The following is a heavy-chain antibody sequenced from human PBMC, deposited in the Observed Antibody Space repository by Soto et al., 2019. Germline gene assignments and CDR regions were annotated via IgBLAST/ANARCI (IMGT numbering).Heavy chain of an antibody. CDR2: ISYDGSNK. V-gene: IGHV3-30*18. CDR1: GFTFSSYG. D-gene: IGHD7-27*01. CDR3: AKDGESGNWERYYYYYMDV. J-gene: IGHJ6*03. Sequence: GGSLRLSCAASGFTFSSYGMHWVRQAPGKGLEWVAVISYDGSNKYYADSVKGRFTISRDNSKNTLYLQMNSLRAEDTAVYYCAKDGESGNWERYYYYYMDVWGKGTTVTVSS.